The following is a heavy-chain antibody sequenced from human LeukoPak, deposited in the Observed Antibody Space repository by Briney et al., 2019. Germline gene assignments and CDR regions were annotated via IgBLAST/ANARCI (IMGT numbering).Heavy chain of an antibody. CDR3: ARGGSSGYKYYFDS. V-gene: IGHV4-59*01. Sequence: SETLSLTCTVAGGSISSYYWSWIRQPPGKGLEWIGYIYYSGSTNYNPSLKSRVTISVDTSKNQFSLKLSSVTAADTAVYYCARGGSSGYKYYFDSGAQEPLATV. J-gene: IGHJ4*02. CDR1: GGSISSYY. D-gene: IGHD6-13*01. CDR2: IYYSGST.